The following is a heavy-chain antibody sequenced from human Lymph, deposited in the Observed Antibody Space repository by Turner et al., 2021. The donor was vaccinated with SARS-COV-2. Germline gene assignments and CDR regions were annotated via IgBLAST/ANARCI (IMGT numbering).Heavy chain of an antibody. CDR3: ARGEVYTAMVRYYYYGMDV. V-gene: IGHV4-34*01. D-gene: IGHD5-18*01. J-gene: IGHJ6*02. Sequence: QVQPQQGGAGLWQPSETLSPTCAGSGGSFSGYYWSWIRQPPGKGLEWIGEIKHSGSTNYNPSLKSRVTISVDTSKNQFSLKLSSVTAADTAVYYCARGEVYTAMVRYYYYGMDVWGQGTTVTVSS. CDR1: GGSFSGYY. CDR2: IKHSGST.